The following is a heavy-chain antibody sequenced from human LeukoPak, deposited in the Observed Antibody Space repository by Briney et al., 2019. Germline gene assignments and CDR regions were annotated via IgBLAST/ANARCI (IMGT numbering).Heavy chain of an antibody. V-gene: IGHV3-11*06. CDR3: ARDLGSGWYMALYYYYYMDV. J-gene: IGHJ6*03. D-gene: IGHD6-19*01. CDR2: ISSSSSYI. Sequence: GGSLRLSCAASGFTFSDYYMSWIRQAPGKALEWVSSISSSSSYIYYADSVKGRFTISRDNAKNSLYLQMNSLSAEDTAVYYCARDLGSGWYMALYYYYYMDVWGKGTTVTVSS. CDR1: GFTFSDYY.